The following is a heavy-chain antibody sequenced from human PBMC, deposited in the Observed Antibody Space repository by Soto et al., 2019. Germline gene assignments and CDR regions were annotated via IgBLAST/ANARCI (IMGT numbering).Heavy chain of an antibody. J-gene: IGHJ4*02. CDR3: SSEGGNQDVTRFLYGRYYFDL. CDR1: GGSISSSNW. V-gene: IGHV4-4*02. Sequence: QVQLQESGPGLVKPAGTLSLTCTVSGGSISSSNWWSWLRQPPGKGLEGIGEIYDSGSTYYNPSLTSRVIIAVDKSNNRFSLSLPSVTAADTAVSYFSSEGGNQDVTRFLYGRYYFDLWGQGTMVTVSS. CDR2: IYDSGST. D-gene: IGHD2-8*01.